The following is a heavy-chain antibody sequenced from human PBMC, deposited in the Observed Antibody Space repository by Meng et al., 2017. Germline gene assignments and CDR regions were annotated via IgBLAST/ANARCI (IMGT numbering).Heavy chain of an antibody. CDR2: IYYSGST. J-gene: IGHJ5*02. V-gene: IGHV4-39*07. D-gene: IGHD3-9*01. Sequence: SETLSLTCTVSGGSISSSSYYWGWIRQPPGKGLEWIGSIYYSGSTYYNPSLKSRVTISVDTSKNQFSLKLSSVTAADTAVYYCARAPQIRYFDFGAENWFDPWGQGTLVTVSS. CDR3: ARAPQIRYFDFGAENWFDP. CDR1: GGSISSSSYY.